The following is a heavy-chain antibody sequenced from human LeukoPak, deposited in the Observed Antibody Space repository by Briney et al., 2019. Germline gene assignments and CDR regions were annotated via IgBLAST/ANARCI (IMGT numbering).Heavy chain of an antibody. Sequence: LSLTCAVYGGSFSGYYWSWIRQAPGKGLEWVSYISSSGSTIYYADSVKGRFTISRDNAKNSLYLQMNSLRAEDTAVYYCAREGSWSNDYWGQGTLVTVSS. V-gene: IGHV3-11*01. J-gene: IGHJ4*02. CDR1: GGSFSGYY. D-gene: IGHD2-15*01. CDR2: ISSSGSTI. CDR3: AREGSWSNDY.